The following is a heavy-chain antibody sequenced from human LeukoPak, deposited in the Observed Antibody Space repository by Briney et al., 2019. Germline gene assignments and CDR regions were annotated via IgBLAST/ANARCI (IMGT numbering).Heavy chain of an antibody. Sequence: ASVKVSCKASGHTFTGYYMHWVRQAPGQGLEWMGWINPNSGSTNYAQKFQGRVTMTRATSISTAYMELSRLRSDDTAVYYCAREEVDYYDSSGIIDYWGQGTLVTVSS. D-gene: IGHD3-22*01. J-gene: IGHJ4*02. V-gene: IGHV1-2*02. CDR2: INPNSGST. CDR1: GHTFTGYY. CDR3: AREEVDYYDSSGIIDY.